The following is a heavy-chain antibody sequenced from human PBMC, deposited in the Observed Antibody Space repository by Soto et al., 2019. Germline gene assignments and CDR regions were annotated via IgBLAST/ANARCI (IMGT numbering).Heavy chain of an antibody. CDR2: INHSGNT. CDR1: GGTFGGYF. V-gene: IGHV4-34*01. D-gene: IGHD3-22*01. Sequence: SVTMSLTCAVYGGTFGGYFGTWIRQHPGKGLEWIGEINHSGNTNYSPSLKSRVTISLDTSKNQFSLKLSSVTAADTAVYYCARGLRDSSGYYHVHYFQHWGQGSLVTVSS. CDR3: ARGLRDSSGYYHVHYFQH. J-gene: IGHJ1*01.